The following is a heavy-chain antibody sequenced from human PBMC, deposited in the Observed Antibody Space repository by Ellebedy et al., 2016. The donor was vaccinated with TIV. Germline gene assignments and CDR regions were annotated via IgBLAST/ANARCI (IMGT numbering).Heavy chain of an antibody. Sequence: GESLKISCAASGFTFSNAWMNWVRQDPGKGLEWVGRIKSKTDGGAADYAVTVKGRFTISRDDSKNTLYLQMNSLKTEDTAVYFCTTVYRYNYDSVWGQGTLVTVSS. CDR2: IKSKTDGGAA. V-gene: IGHV3-15*01. J-gene: IGHJ4*02. CDR3: TTVYRYNYDSV. CDR1: GFTFSNAW. D-gene: IGHD5-18*01.